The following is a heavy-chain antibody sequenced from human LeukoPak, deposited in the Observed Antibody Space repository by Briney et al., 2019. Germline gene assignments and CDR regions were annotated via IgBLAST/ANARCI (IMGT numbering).Heavy chain of an antibody. V-gene: IGHV1-18*01. D-gene: IGHD2-2*01. CDR2: ISAYNGNT. CDR1: GYTFTSYG. Sequence: GASVKVSCKASGYTFTSYGISWVRQAPGQGLEWMGWISAYNGNTNCAQKLQGRVTMTTDTSTSTAYMELRSLRSDDTAVYYCAREAIVVVPAATTPGGDYWGQGTLVTVSS. CDR3: AREAIVVVPAATTPGGDY. J-gene: IGHJ4*02.